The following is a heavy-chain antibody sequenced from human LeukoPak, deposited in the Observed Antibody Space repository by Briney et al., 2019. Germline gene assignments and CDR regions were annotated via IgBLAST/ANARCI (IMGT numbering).Heavy chain of an antibody. Sequence: GASVKVSCKVSGYTLTELSMHWVRQAPGKGLEWMGGFDPEDGETIYAQKFQGRVTMTEDTSTDTAYMELSSLRSEDTAVYYCATALKEEVYSSGYYWFDYWGQGTLVTVSS. V-gene: IGHV1-24*01. CDR1: GYTLTELS. J-gene: IGHJ4*02. CDR3: ATALKEEVYSSGYYWFDY. D-gene: IGHD3-22*01. CDR2: FDPEDGET.